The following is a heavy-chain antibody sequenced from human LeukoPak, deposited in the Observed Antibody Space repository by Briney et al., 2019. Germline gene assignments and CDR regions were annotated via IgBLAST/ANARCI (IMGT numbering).Heavy chain of an antibody. CDR2: ISYDGSNK. D-gene: IGHD4-17*01. CDR1: GFTFSSYA. J-gene: IGHJ4*02. V-gene: IGHV3-30*04. CDR3: ARGPGPDYGDYVVY. Sequence: GGSLRLSCAASGFTFSSYAMHWVRRAPGKGLEWVAVISYDGSNKYYADSVKGRFTISRDNSKNTLYLQMNSLRAEDTAVYYCARGPGPDYGDYVVYWGQGTLVTVSS.